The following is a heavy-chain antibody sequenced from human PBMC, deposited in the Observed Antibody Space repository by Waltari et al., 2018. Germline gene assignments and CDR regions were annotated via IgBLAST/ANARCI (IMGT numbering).Heavy chain of an antibody. V-gene: IGHV4-34*01. D-gene: IGHD3-22*01. Sequence: QVQLQQWGAGLLKPSETLSLTCAVYGGSFSGYYWSWIRQPPGKGLEWLGEINHSGSTNYNPSLKSRVTISVDTSKNQFSLKLSSVTAADTAVYYCARLRAPTMIVVVMMSLPGWYFDYWGQGTLVTVSS. J-gene: IGHJ4*02. CDR2: INHSGST. CDR1: GGSFSGYY. CDR3: ARLRAPTMIVVVMMSLPGWYFDY.